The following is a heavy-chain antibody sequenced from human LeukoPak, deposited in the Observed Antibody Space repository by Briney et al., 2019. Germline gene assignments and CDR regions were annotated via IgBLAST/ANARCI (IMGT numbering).Heavy chain of an antibody. CDR2: IYSGGST. CDR3: ARDPGAREVGFDY. J-gene: IGHJ4*02. Sequence: GGSLRLSCAASGFTVSSNYMSWVRQAPGKGLEWVSVIYSGGSTYYADSVKGRFTISRDNSKNTLYLPMNSLRAEDTAVYYCARDPGAREVGFDYWGQGTLVTVSS. V-gene: IGHV3-53*01. CDR1: GFTVSSNY. D-gene: IGHD1-26*01.